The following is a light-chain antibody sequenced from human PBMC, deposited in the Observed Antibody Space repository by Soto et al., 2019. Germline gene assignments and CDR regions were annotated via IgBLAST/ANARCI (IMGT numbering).Light chain of an antibody. CDR3: GSYSGTTTRV. V-gene: IGLV2-14*01. Sequence: QSVLTQPASVSGSPGQSITISCAGSSSDIGGYNYVSWYQQYPGKAPQLIIYEVTSRPSGISNRFSASKSGNTASLTISGLQAEDEADYYCGSYSGTTTRVFGTGTKLTVL. CDR1: SSDIGGYNY. J-gene: IGLJ1*01. CDR2: EVT.